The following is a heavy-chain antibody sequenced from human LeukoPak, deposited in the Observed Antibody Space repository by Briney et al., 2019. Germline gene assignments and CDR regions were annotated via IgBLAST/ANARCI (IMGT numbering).Heavy chain of an antibody. V-gene: IGHV3-48*01. CDR2: IGTSGNTI. CDR3: ARDQWLDY. D-gene: IGHD6-19*01. CDR1: GFTFSGYI. J-gene: IGHJ4*02. Sequence: GGSLRLSCAASGFTFSGYIMNWVRQAPGKGLEWVAFIGTSGNTIYYADSVKGRFTVSRDNAKNSLYLQTNSMRAEDTAVYYCARDQWLDYWGRGTLVTVSS.